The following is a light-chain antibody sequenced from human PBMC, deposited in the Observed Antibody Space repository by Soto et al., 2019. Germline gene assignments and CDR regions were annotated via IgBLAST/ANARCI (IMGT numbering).Light chain of an antibody. Sequence: IVLTQSPGTLSLSPGERATLSCRASQSVSSSSLAWYQQKPGQAPRLLIYGASSRATGIPDRLSGSGSGTDFTLTISRLEPADFAVYYCQQYGSSPPWTFGQGTKVEIK. J-gene: IGKJ1*01. CDR2: GAS. V-gene: IGKV3-20*01. CDR1: QSVSSSS. CDR3: QQYGSSPPWT.